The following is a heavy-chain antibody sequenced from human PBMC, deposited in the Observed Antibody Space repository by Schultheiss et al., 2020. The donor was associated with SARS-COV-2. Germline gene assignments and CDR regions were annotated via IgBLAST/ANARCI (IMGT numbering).Heavy chain of an antibody. Sequence: ASVKVSCKASGYTFTSYDINWVRQATGQGLEWMGWMNPNSGNTGYAQKFQGRVTMTRNTSISTAYMELSSLRSEDTAVYYCARGGGACGSSTSCSLGIWFDPWGQGTLVTVSS. J-gene: IGHJ5*02. CDR1: GYTFTSYD. D-gene: IGHD2-2*01. CDR3: ARGGGACGSSTSCSLGIWFDP. CDR2: MNPNSGNT. V-gene: IGHV1-8*01.